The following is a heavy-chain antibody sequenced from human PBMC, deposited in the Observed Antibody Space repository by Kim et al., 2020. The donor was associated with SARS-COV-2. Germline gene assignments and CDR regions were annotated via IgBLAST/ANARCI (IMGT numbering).Heavy chain of an antibody. CDR3: AKDRYDSSGYVDY. CDR2: LYYEEVKK. D-gene: IGHD3-22*01. J-gene: IGHJ4*02. Sequence: GGSLRLSCAASGFTFSSYGMHWVRRAPGKGLGGVAVLYYEEVKKNYADSVKGRFTISRDIPKNTLYLQMNSLRAEDTAVYYCAKDRYDSSGYVDYWGQGTLVTVSS. V-gene: IGHV3-30*18. CDR1: GFTFSSYG.